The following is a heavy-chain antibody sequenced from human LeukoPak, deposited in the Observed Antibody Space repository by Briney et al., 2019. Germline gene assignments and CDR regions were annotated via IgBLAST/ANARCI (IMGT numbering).Heavy chain of an antibody. D-gene: IGHD2-15*01. V-gene: IGHV3-7*04. J-gene: IGHJ4*02. CDR1: GFTFSSYG. Sequence: GGSLRLSCAASGFTFSSYGMNWVRQAPGKGLEWVANIHQDGNEKYYVDSVKGRFTISRDNAKNSLYLQMNSLRAEDTAVCYCARGDKFSGDYWGQGTLVTVSS. CDR3: ARGDKFSGDY. CDR2: IHQDGNEK.